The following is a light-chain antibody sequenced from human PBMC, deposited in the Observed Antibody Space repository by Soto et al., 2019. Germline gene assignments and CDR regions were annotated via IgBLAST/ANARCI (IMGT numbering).Light chain of an antibody. CDR3: QSYDSSLSVNYV. J-gene: IGLJ1*01. V-gene: IGLV1-40*01. Sequence: QSVLTQPPSVSGAPGQRVPISCTGSSSNIGAGYDVHWYQQLPGTAPKLLIYGNSNRPSGVPDRFSGSKSGTSASLAITGFQAEDEADYYCQSYDSSLSVNYVFGTGTKVTVL. CDR2: GNS. CDR1: SSNIGAGYD.